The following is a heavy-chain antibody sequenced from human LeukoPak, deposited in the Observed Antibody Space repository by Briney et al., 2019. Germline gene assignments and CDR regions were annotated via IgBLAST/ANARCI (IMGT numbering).Heavy chain of an antibody. CDR2: IIPILGIA. CDR3: AGRYGGKGHLFDY. V-gene: IGHV1-69*04. D-gene: IGHD4-23*01. CDR1: GGTFSSYA. Sequence: ASVKVSCKASGGTFSSYAISWVRQAPGQGLEWMGRIIPILGIANYAQKFQGRVTITADKSTSTAYMELSSLRSEDTAVYYCAGRYGGKGHLFDYWGQGTLVTVSS. J-gene: IGHJ4*02.